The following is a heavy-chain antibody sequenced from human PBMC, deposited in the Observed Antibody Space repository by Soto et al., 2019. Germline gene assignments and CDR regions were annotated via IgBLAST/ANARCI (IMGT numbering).Heavy chain of an antibody. CDR1: EYNFTTYW. J-gene: IGHJ4*02. CDR2: IYPGDSDT. V-gene: IGHV5-51*01. D-gene: IGHD3-16*01. CDR3: ARRPTLEAYPFDY. Sequence: GESLKISCKGSEYNFTTYWIGWVRQMPGKGLEWMGIIYPGDSDTGYSPSFQGQVTISADKSISTAYLHWSSLKASDTAMYYCARRPTLEAYPFDYWGQGTLVTVSS.